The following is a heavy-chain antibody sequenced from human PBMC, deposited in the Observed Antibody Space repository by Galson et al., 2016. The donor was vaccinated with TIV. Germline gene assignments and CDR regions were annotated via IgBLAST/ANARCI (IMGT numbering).Heavy chain of an antibody. V-gene: IGHV2-70*04. CDR2: IDWDGGH. J-gene: IGHJ3*02. D-gene: IGHD3-9*01. Sequence: PALVKPTQTLTLTCTLSGFSLSTSGVRVSWIRQPPGKALEWLARIDWDGGHFYSTSLKTRLTISKDTSKNQVVLTLTNMDPVDTALYYCARTPLILWGAFESWGQGTMVTVS. CDR1: GFSLSTSGVR. CDR3: ARTPLILWGAFES.